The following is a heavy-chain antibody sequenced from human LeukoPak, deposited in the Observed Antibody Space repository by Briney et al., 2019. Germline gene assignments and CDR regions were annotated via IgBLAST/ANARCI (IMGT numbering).Heavy chain of an antibody. V-gene: IGHV1-2*02. CDR3: RLLKTMIVEY. CDR2: INPNSGGT. CDR1: GYTFTGYY. J-gene: IGHJ4*02. D-gene: IGHD3-22*01. Sequence: ASVKVSCKASGYTFTGYYMHCVRQAPGQGLEWMRWINPNSGGTNYAQKIQGRVTMTRDTSISTAYMDLSRLRSDDTAVYYCRLLKTMIVEYWGQGTLVTVSS.